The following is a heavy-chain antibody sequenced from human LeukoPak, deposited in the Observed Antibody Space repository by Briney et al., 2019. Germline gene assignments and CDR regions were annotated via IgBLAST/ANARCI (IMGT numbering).Heavy chain of an antibody. V-gene: IGHV3-48*03. CDR1: GFTFSSYE. CDR2: ISSSGSTI. D-gene: IGHD4-17*01. CDR3: AKDYPPETTDYYYYYMDV. J-gene: IGHJ6*03. Sequence: GGSLRLSCAASGFTFSSYEMNWVRRAPGKGLEWVSYISSSGSTIYYADSVKGRFTISRDNAKNSLYLQMNSLRAEDTAVYYCAKDYPPETTDYYYYYMDVWGKGTTVTISS.